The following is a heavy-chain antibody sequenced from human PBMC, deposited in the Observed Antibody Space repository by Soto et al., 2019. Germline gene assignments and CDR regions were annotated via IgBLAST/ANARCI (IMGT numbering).Heavy chain of an antibody. CDR3: ATRPLLRGAP. D-gene: IGHD3-16*01. V-gene: IGHV3-53*01. CDR1: EFTFSSND. CDR2: IWTSGST. J-gene: IGHJ3*01. Sequence: EVQLVESGGGLIQPGGSLRLSCEASEFTFSSNDMNWVRQAPGKGLEWVSLIWTSGSTAYADSVKGRFTISRDNSKSALYLHMSSLRAEDTAVYYCATRPLLRGAPWGQGTMVTVSS.